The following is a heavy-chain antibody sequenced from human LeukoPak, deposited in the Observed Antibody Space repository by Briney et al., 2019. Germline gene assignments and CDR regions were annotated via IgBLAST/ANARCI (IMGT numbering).Heavy chain of an antibody. V-gene: IGHV4-34*01. D-gene: IGHD6-19*01. Sequence: SETLSLTCAVYGGSFSGYYWSWIRQPPGKGLEWIGEINHSGSTNYNPSLKSRVTISVDTSKNQFSLKLSSVTAADTAVYYCASESGIAVPGTGYWGQGTLVTVSS. CDR3: ASESGIAVPGTGY. CDR1: GGSFSGYY. CDR2: INHSGST. J-gene: IGHJ4*02.